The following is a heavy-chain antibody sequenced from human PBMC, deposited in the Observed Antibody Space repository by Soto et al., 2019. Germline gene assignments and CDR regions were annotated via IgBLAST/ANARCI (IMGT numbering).Heavy chain of an antibody. CDR3: TRDASRDSSARGWFDP. Sequence: GGSLRLSCAASGFTFRSFTMNWVRQAPGKGLEWVSTISSNSAYIYYTDALRGRFTISRDNAKNSLHLQMNSLRAEDTAVYYCTRDASRDSSARGWFDPWGQGTTVTVSS. CDR2: ISSNSAYI. D-gene: IGHD6-13*01. J-gene: IGHJ5*01. V-gene: IGHV3-21*01. CDR1: GFTFRSFT.